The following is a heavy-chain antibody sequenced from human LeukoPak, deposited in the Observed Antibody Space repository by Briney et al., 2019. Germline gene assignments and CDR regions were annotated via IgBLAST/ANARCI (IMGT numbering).Heavy chain of an antibody. V-gene: IGHV3-21*01. CDR2: ISSSSSYI. CDR3: ASTRYDSSGPSLYFDY. CDR1: GFTFSSYS. D-gene: IGHD3-22*01. Sequence: GGSLRLSCAASGFTFSSYSMNWVRQAPGKGLEWVSSISSSSSYIYYADSVKGRFTISRDNAKNSLYLQMNSLRAEDTAVYYCASTRYDSSGPSLYFDYWGQGTLVTVFS. J-gene: IGHJ4*02.